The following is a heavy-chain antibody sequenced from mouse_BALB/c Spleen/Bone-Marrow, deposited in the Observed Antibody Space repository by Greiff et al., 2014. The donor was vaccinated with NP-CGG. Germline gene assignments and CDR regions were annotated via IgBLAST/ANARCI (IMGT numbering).Heavy chain of an antibody. J-gene: IGHJ3*01. CDR2: INPYNDGT. CDR3: ARRQFITTAAWFAY. CDR1: GYTFTSYV. Sequence: EVQLQQSGPELVKPGASVKMSRKAPGYTFTSYVMHWVKQKPGQGLEWIGYINPYNDGTKYNEKFKGKATLTSDKSSSTAYMELSSLTSEDSEVYYCARRQFITTAAWFAYWGQGTLVTVSA. D-gene: IGHD1-2*01. V-gene: IGHV1-14*01.